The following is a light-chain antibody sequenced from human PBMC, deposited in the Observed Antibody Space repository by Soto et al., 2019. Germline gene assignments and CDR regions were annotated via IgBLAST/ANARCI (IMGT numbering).Light chain of an antibody. CDR3: QRYDNSWT. CDR2: KAS. CDR1: QSISRW. V-gene: IGKV1-5*03. J-gene: IGKJ1*01. Sequence: DIQMTQSPSTLYASVQDRVTVTCRASQSISRWLTWYQQKPGKAPKLLIYKASTLESGVPSRFSASGSGKGFTLAISSLQTDAFATFYCQRYDNSWTFGLGTNLEFK.